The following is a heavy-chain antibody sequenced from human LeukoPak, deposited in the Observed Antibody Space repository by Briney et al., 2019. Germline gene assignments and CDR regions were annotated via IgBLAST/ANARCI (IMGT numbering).Heavy chain of an antibody. D-gene: IGHD3-9*01. CDR3: ARDKEVLRYFDWLSPLGY. V-gene: IGHV3-23*01. CDR1: GFTFSAYV. J-gene: IGHJ4*02. Sequence: GGSLRLSCAASGFTFSAYVMSWVRQAPGKGLEWVSSISGSGDITYYADSVKGRFTISRDNSKNTLYLQMNSLRAEDTAVYYCARDKEVLRYFDWLSPLGYWGQGTLVTVSS. CDR2: ISGSGDIT.